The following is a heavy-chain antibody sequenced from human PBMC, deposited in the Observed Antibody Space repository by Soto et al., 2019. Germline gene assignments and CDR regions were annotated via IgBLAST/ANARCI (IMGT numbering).Heavy chain of an antibody. CDR3: AREEGEFRPDAFDI. V-gene: IGHV3-21*01. D-gene: IGHD3-10*01. CDR2: ISSSSSYI. J-gene: IGHJ3*02. Sequence: GGSLRLSCAASGFTFSSYSMNWVRQAPGKGLEWVSSISSSSSYIYYADSVKGRFTISRDNAKNSLYLQMNSLRAEDTAVYYCAREEGEFRPDAFDIWGQGTMVTVSS. CDR1: GFTFSSYS.